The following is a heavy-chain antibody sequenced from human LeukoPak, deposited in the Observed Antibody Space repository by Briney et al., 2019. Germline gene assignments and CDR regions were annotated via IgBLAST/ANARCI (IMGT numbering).Heavy chain of an antibody. CDR3: ARYSEETGTTPYYYGMDV. Sequence: GESLKISCKGSGYSFTSYWIGWVRQMPGKGLEWMGIIYPGDSDIRYSPSFQGQITISADKSISTAYLQWSSLKASDTAMYYCARYSEETGTTPYYYGMDVWGQGTTVTVSS. CDR2: IYPGDSDI. CDR1: GYSFTSYW. D-gene: IGHD1-1*01. J-gene: IGHJ6*02. V-gene: IGHV5-51*01.